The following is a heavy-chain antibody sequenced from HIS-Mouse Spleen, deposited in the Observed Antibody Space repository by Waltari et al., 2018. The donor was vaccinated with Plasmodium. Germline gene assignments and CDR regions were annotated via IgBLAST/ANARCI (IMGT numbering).Heavy chain of an antibody. CDR2: IYSGGST. CDR3: ARGRYYYGSGSYYNWFDP. CDR1: GFPVSSNY. D-gene: IGHD3-10*01. V-gene: IGHV3-53*02. Sequence: EVQLVETGGGLIQPGGSLRLSCAASGFPVSSNYMSWVRQAPGKGLELVSVIYSGGSTYYADSVKGRFTISRDNSKNTLYLQMNSLRAEDTAVYYCARGRYYYGSGSYYNWFDPWGQGTLVTVSS. J-gene: IGHJ5*02.